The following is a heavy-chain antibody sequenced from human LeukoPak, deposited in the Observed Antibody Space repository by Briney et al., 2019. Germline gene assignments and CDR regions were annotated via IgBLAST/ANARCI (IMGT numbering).Heavy chain of an antibody. V-gene: IGHV4-31*03. CDR3: ARDPPYYDSSGRDDAFDI. CDR1: GGSISSGGYY. Sequence: TSQTLSLTCTVSGGSISSGGYYWSWIRQHPGKGLEWIGYIYYSGSTYYNPSLKSRVTISVDTSKNQFSLKLSSVTAADTAVYSCARDPPYYDSSGRDDAFDIWGQGTMVTVSS. D-gene: IGHD3-22*01. J-gene: IGHJ3*02. CDR2: IYYSGST.